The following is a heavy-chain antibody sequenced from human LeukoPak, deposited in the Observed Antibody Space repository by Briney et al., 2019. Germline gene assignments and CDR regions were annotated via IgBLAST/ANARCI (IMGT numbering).Heavy chain of an antibody. J-gene: IGHJ4*02. Sequence: GGSLRLSCAASGFTFEIYGMSWVRQAPGKGLEWVSAISSNGRNTYYADSVKGRFTISRDNSKNTMFLQMNSLRAGDTAIYYCAKDLDGAFDYWGQGTLVTVSS. CDR1: GFTFEIYG. V-gene: IGHV3-23*01. D-gene: IGHD3-10*01. CDR2: ISSNGRNT. CDR3: AKDLDGAFDY.